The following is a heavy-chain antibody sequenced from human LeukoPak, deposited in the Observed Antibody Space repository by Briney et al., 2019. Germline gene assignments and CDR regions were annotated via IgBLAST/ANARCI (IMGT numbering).Heavy chain of an antibody. J-gene: IGHJ6*02. CDR2: ISYDGSKK. CDR1: RFTFSYYD. CDR3: ARDRGGGLDV. V-gene: IGHV3-30*19. Sequence: GGSLRLSCAASRFTFSYYDMHWVRQAPGKGLEWVAFISYDGSKKYYGDSVKGRFTISRDNSKNTLSLQMDSLRAEDTALYFCARDRGGGLDVWGQGTTVTVSS. D-gene: IGHD2-15*01.